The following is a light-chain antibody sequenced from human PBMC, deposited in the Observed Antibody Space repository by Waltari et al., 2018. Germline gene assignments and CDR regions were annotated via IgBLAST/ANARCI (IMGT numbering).Light chain of an antibody. Sequence: SYVLTQPPSVSVAPGQTARITCDGNNIESKSVLWFQQKPGQAPVLVVNDVSDRPSGVPGRFSGYNSGNTATLTISRVEGGDEADYHCQVWDSNSDHVVFGGGTRLTVL. CDR1: NIESKS. V-gene: IGLV3-21*02. J-gene: IGLJ2*01. CDR2: DVS. CDR3: QVWDSNSDHVV.